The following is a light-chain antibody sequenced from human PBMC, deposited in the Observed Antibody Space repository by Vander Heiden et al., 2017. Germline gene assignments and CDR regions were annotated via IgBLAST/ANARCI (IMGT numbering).Light chain of an antibody. CDR1: QSVLYSSINKNY. V-gene: IGKV4-1*01. Sequence: DIVMTQSPDSLAVSLAERATINCKSSQSVLYSSINKNYLAWYQQKPGQPPKLLIYWASTRESGVPDRFSGGGSGTDFTLTISSLQAEDVAVYYCQQYYSTPRTFGQGTKVEIK. CDR3: QQYYSTPRT. CDR2: WAS. J-gene: IGKJ1*01.